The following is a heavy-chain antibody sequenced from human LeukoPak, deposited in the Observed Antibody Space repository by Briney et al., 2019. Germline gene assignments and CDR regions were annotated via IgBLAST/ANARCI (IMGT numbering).Heavy chain of an antibody. V-gene: IGHV1-46*03. CDR2: INPSGGST. J-gene: IGHJ4*02. CDR3: ARYYDSSNYDHDF. CDR1: GYTFTSYY. D-gene: IGHD3-22*01. Sequence: ASVKVSCRASGYTFTSYYMHWVRQAPGQGLEWMGIINPSGGSTSYAQKFQGRVTITRNTSISTAYMELRSLRSDDTAVYYCARYYDSSNYDHDFWGQGTLVTVSS.